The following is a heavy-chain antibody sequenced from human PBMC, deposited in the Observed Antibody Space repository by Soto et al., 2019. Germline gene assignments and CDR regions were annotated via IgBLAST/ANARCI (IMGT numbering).Heavy chain of an antibody. V-gene: IGHV6-1*01. J-gene: IGHJ4*02. CDR1: GDSVSSNSAA. Sequence: SQTLSLTCVISGDSVSSNSAAWNWIRQSPSRGLEWLGRTYYRSKWYNDYAVSVKSRITINPDTSKNQFSLQLNSVTPEDTAVYYCASSHTTVAGTYFDYWGQGTLVTVSS. CDR2: TYYRSKWYN. D-gene: IGHD6-19*01. CDR3: ASSHTTVAGTYFDY.